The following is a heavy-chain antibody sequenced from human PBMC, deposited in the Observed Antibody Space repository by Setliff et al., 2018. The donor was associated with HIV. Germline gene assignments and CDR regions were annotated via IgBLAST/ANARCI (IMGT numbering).Heavy chain of an antibody. CDR3: ARHASPTAGPFFLH. V-gene: IGHV4-4*09. Sequence: PSETLSLTCTVSGGSINNYYWSWIRQPPGKGLEWIGYIHSSGPSNYSPSLESRVSMSVDTSTRQFSLKLSSVTAADTAVYYCARHASPTAGPFFLHWGQGTLVTVSS. CDR2: IHSSGPS. D-gene: IGHD6-19*01. CDR1: GGSINNYY. J-gene: IGHJ1*01.